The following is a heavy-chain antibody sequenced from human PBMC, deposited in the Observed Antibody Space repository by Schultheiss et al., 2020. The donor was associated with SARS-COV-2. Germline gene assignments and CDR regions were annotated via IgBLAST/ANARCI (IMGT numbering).Heavy chain of an antibody. J-gene: IGHJ4*02. CDR1: GFTFSSYD. Sequence: GGSLRLSCAASGFTFSSYDMHWVRQATGKGLEWVSAIGTAGDTYYPGSVKGRFTISRDNSKNTLYLQMNSLRAEDTAVYYCAKLDAYCSGGSCYSDYFDYWGQGTLVTVSS. CDR2: IGTAGDT. D-gene: IGHD2-15*01. V-gene: IGHV3-13*01. CDR3: AKLDAYCSGGSCYSDYFDY.